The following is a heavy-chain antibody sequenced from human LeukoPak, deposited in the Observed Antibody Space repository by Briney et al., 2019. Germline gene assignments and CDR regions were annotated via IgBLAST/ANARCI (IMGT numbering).Heavy chain of an antibody. CDR3: ARGSGYSYGYGFWFDP. V-gene: IGHV4-34*01. Sequence: SETLSLTCAVYGGSFSGYYWSWIRQPPGKGLEWIGEINHSGSTNYNPSLKSRVTISVGTSKNQFSLKLSSVTAADTAVYYCARGSGYSYGYGFWFDPWGQGTLVTVSS. D-gene: IGHD5-18*01. CDR1: GGSFSGYY. J-gene: IGHJ5*02. CDR2: INHSGST.